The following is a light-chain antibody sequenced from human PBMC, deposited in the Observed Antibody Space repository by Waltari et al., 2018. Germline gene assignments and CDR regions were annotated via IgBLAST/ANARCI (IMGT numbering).Light chain of an antibody. J-gene: IGLJ2*01. V-gene: IGLV2-14*03. CDR3: NSYTSSSTRV. Sequence: QSALTQPASVSGSPGQSITISCTGTNSDVGGYDYVSWYQQHPGKAPTRIIYDVSNRPSGVSNRFSGSKSGNTASLTISGLQAEDEADYYCNSYTSSSTRVFGGGTKLTVL. CDR2: DVS. CDR1: NSDVGGYDY.